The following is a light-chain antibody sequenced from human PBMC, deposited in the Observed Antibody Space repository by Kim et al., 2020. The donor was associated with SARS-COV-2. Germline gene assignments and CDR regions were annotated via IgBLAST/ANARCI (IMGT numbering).Light chain of an antibody. CDR2: DIN. Sequence: GQSITISCTGTANDIGNYNYVSWHQQHPGRAPQLLLYDINDRPSGVSDRFSGSKSGNTASLTIAGLQSDDEAFYYCSSYTSTSSILFGGGTQLTVL. V-gene: IGLV2-14*03. J-gene: IGLJ2*01. CDR1: ANDIGNYNY. CDR3: SSYTSTSSIL.